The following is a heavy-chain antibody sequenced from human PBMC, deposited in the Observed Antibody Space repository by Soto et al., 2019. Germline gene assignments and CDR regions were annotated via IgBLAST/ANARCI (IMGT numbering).Heavy chain of an antibody. V-gene: IGHV4-39*01. Sequence: AETLSLTFPVSGVSIHNSHSFWAWIRQPPVRGLQFIASVYHNGGAHYNSSLKSRVTISVDTANNQVSLRMRSLTAADTAFYYCGRVVEGATRHTDPDSWGQGILVTVSS. D-gene: IGHD2-21*01. CDR1: GVSIHNSHSF. CDR3: GRVVEGATRHTDPDS. CDR2: VYHNGGA. J-gene: IGHJ5*01.